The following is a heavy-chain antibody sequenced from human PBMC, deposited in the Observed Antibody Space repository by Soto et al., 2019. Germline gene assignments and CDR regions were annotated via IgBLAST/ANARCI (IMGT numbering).Heavy chain of an antibody. D-gene: IGHD2-2*01. CDR2: ISSSSSTI. CDR3: ARERADLHCSSTCCYYMYF. CDR1: GFTFIRYS. J-gene: IGHJ6*03. Sequence: GAYRSLSCASSGFTFIRYSLNWVRQASGKGLEWVSYISSSSSTIYYADSVKGRFTISRDNAKNSLYLQMNSLRADDSAVYSCARERADLHCSSTCCYYMYFWGKGT. V-gene: IGHV3-48*01.